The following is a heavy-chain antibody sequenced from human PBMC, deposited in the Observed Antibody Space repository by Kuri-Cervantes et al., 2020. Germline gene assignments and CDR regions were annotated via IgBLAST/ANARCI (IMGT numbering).Heavy chain of an antibody. D-gene: IGHD5-12*01. CDR3: ARFEYSGYLDY. Sequence: SETLSLTCAVSGYSISSGYYWGWIRQPPGKGLEWIGSIYHSGSTYYNPSLKSRVTISVDTSKNQFSLKLSSVTAADTAVYYCARFEYSGYLDYWGQGTRVTVSS. V-gene: IGHV4-38-2*01. J-gene: IGHJ4*02. CDR1: GYSISSGYY. CDR2: IYHSGST.